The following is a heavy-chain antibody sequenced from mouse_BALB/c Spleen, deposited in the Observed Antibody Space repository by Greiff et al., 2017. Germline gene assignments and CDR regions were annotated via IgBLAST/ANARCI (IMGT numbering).Heavy chain of an antibody. Sequence: EVQGVESGAELVKPGASVKLSCTASGFNIKDTYMHWVKQRPEQGLEWIGRIDPANGNTKYDPKFQGKATITADTSSNTAYLQLSSLTSEDTAVYYCARYYYGSSNYAMDYWGQGTSVTVSS. J-gene: IGHJ4*01. CDR3: ARYYYGSSNYAMDY. V-gene: IGHV14-3*02. D-gene: IGHD1-1*01. CDR1: GFNIKDTY. CDR2: IDPANGNT.